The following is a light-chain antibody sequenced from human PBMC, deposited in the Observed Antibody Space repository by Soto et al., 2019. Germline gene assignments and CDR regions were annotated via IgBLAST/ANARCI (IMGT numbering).Light chain of an antibody. CDR3: CSYAGSSTLV. CDR1: SSDVGSYNL. CDR2: EGS. V-gene: IGLV2-23*01. Sequence: QSVLTQPASVSGSPGQSITISCTGTSSDVGSYNLVSWYQQYPGEAPKLMIYEGSKRPSGVSNRFSGSKSDNTASLTISGLQAEDEADYYCCSYAGSSTLVFGGGTQLTVL. J-gene: IGLJ3*02.